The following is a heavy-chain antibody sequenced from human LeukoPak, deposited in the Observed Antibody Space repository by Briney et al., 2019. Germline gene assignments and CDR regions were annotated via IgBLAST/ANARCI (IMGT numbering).Heavy chain of an antibody. D-gene: IGHD3-10*01. CDR2: ISWDGGST. J-gene: IGHJ4*02. CDR3: AKGYGSGSYGYFDY. CDR1: GFTFDYYA. V-gene: IGHV3-43D*03. Sequence: GGSLRLSCAASGFTFDYYAMHWVRQAPGKGLEWVSLISWDGGSTYYADSVKGRFTISRDNSKNSLYLQMNSLRAEDAALYYCAKGYGSGSYGYFDYWGQGTLVTVSS.